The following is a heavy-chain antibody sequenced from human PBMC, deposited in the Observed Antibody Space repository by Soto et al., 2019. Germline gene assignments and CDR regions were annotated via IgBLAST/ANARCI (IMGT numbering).Heavy chain of an antibody. D-gene: IGHD3-9*01. V-gene: IGHV3-7*01. CDR1: GFTFSSYW. CDR3: AREELAPYDILTGYYMDV. CDR2: IKQDGSEK. Sequence: GGSLRLSCAASGFTFSSYWMSWVRQAPGKGLEWVANIKQDGSEKYYVDSVKGRFTISRDNAKNSLYLQMNSLRAEDTAVYYCAREELAPYDILTGYYMDVWGKGTTVTVSS. J-gene: IGHJ6*04.